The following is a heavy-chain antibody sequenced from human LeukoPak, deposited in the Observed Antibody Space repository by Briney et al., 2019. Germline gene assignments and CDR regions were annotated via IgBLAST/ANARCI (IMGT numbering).Heavy chain of an antibody. D-gene: IGHD2-15*01. CDR3: AKDRRRYYSGGSCYVDYFDY. J-gene: IGHJ4*02. CDR1: GFTFSSYG. V-gene: IGHV3-30*18. Sequence: GGSLRLSCAASGFTFSSYGRHWVRQAPGKGLEWVAVISYDGSNKYYADSVKGRFTISRDNSKNTLYLQMTSLRAEDTAVYYCAKDRRRYYSGGSCYVDYFDYWGQGTLVTVSS. CDR2: ISYDGSNK.